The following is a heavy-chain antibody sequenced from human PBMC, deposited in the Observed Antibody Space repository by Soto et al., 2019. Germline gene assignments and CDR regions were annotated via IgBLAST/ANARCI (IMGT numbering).Heavy chain of an antibody. CDR2: IYYSGST. CDR3: ASLKIWGSYRFDP. J-gene: IGHJ5*02. V-gene: IGHV4-39*01. CDR1: GGSISSSSYY. D-gene: IGHD3-16*02. Sequence: SETLSLTCTVSGGSISSSSYYWGWIRQPPGKGLEWIGSIYYSGSTYYNPSLKSRVTISVDTSKNQFSLKLSSVTAADTAVYYCASLKIWGSYRFDPWGQGTLVTVSS.